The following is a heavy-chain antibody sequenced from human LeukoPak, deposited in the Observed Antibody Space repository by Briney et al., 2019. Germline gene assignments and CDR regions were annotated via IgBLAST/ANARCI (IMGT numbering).Heavy chain of an antibody. CDR2: MNPNSGNT. Sequence: GASVKVSCKASGYTFTGYYMHWVRQAPGQGLEWMGWMNPNSGNTGYAQKFQGRVTIARNTSISTAYMELSSLRSEDTAVYYCARGPKSDYWGQGTLVTVSS. CDR1: GYTFTGYY. CDR3: ARGPKSDY. J-gene: IGHJ4*02. V-gene: IGHV1-8*03.